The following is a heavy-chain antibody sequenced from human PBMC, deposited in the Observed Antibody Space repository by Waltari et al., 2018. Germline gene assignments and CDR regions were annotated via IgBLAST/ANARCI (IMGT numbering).Heavy chain of an antibody. CDR1: GFTFSSYG. CDR3: ARNDYNGNSFDY. Sequence: QVHLVESGGGVVQPGRSLRLSCAAFGFTFSSYGLPWVRQAPGKGLEWWAVIWYDVSNKHYADSVKGRFTISRDNSKNTLYLQMNSLRAEDTAVYYCARNDYNGNSFDYWGQGTLVTVSS. CDR2: IWYDVSNK. J-gene: IGHJ4*02. V-gene: IGHV3-33*01. D-gene: IGHD3-10*01.